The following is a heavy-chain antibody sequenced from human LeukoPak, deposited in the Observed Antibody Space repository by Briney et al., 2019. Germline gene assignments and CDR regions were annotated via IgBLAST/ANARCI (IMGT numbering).Heavy chain of an antibody. V-gene: IGHV3-23*01. J-gene: IGHJ4*02. CDR1: GFTFSSYG. CDR3: AKDRMVRGVIADY. Sequence: GGSLRLSCAASGFTFSSYGMSWVRQAPGKGLEWVSAISGSGGSTYYADSVKGRFTISRDNSKNTLYLQMNSLRAEDTAVYYCAKDRMVRGVIADYWGQGTLVTVSS. D-gene: IGHD3-10*01. CDR2: ISGSGGST.